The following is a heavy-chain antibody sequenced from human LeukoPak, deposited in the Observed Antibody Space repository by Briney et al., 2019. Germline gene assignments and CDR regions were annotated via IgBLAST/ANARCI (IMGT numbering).Heavy chain of an antibody. CDR2: INPNSGGT. CDR1: GYTFTGYY. D-gene: IGHD2-2*01. CDR3: ARRGPGTDCSSTSCYFDY. Sequence: ASVKVSCKASGYTFTGYYMHWVRQAPGQGLEWMGGINPNSGGTNYAQKFQGRVTMTRDTSISTAYMELSRLRSDDTAVYYCARRGPGTDCSSTSCYFDYWGQGTLVTVSS. J-gene: IGHJ4*02. V-gene: IGHV1-2*02.